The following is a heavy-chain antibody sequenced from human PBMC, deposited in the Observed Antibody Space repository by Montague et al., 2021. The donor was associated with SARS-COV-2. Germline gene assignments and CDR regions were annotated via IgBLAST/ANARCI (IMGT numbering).Heavy chain of an antibody. D-gene: IGHD4-17*01. CDR1: GGSISSSSYY. CDR3: AADYGERDWFDP. J-gene: IGHJ5*02. CDR2: LYYSGST. Sequence: SETLSLTCTVSGGSISSSSYYWGWIRQPPGKGLEWIGSLYYSGSTYYNPSLKSRVTISVDTSKNQSSLKLSSVTAADTAVYYCAADYGERDWFDPWGQGTLVTVSS. V-gene: IGHV4-39*01.